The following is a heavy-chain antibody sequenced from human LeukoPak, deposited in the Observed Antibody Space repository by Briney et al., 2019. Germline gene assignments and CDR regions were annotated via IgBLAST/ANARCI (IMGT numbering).Heavy chain of an antibody. CDR3: ARVGWELLAFDI. D-gene: IGHD1-26*01. J-gene: IGHJ3*02. CDR1: GGSISSGSYY. V-gene: IGHV4-61*02. CDR2: IYTSGST. Sequence: SETLSLTCTVSGGSISSGSYYWSWIRQPAGKGLEWIGRIYTSGSTNYNPSLKSRVTISVDTSKNQFSLKLSSVTAADTAVYYCARVGWELLAFDIWGRGTMVTVSS.